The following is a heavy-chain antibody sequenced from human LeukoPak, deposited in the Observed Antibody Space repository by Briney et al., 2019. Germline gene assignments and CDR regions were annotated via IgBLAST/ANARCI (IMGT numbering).Heavy chain of an antibody. CDR3: ARDNRQQLVQFGGDFDY. Sequence: GGSLRLSCAASGFTFSSYAMHWVRQAPGKGLEWVAVISYDGSNKYYADSVKGRFTISRDNSKNTLYLQMNSLRAEDTAVYYCARDNRQQLVQFGGDFDYWGQGTLVTVSS. CDR2: ISYDGSNK. D-gene: IGHD6-13*01. J-gene: IGHJ4*02. CDR1: GFTFSSYA. V-gene: IGHV3-30*04.